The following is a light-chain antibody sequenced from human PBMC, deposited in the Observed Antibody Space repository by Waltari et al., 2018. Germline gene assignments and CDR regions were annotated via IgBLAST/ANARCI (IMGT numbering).Light chain of an antibody. CDR1: QNVGTS. V-gene: IGKV3-15*01. Sequence: EIVVTQSPATLSVSPGERVTLSCRASQNVGTSLAWYQQKPGQTPRLLIFGAYSRASGVPARFSGSGSGTDFTLAISSLLSEDFAVYYCQQYEDWPRHSFGGGTKVQIE. J-gene: IGKJ4*01. CDR3: QQYEDWPRHS. CDR2: GAY.